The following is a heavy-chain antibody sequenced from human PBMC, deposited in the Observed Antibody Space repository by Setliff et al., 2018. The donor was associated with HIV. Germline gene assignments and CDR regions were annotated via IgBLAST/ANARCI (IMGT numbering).Heavy chain of an antibody. CDR2: INPNSGGT. CDR3: AGVPGRYDSSGYAFDI. CDR1: GYTFTDYY. Sequence: ASVKVSCKASGYTFTDYYMHWVRQAPGQGLEWMGWINPNSGGTNYAQKFQGRVTMTRDTSISTAYMELSRLRSDDTAVYYCAGVPGRYDSSGYAFDIWGQGTMVTVSS. V-gene: IGHV1-2*02. D-gene: IGHD3-22*01. J-gene: IGHJ3*02.